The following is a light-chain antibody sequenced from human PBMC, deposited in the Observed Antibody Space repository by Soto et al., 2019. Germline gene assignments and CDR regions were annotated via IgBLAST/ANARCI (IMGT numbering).Light chain of an antibody. Sequence: DAVLTQSPPSLPVTLGQSASISCNSSQSLVDKDGNTYLLWFHQRPGQSPRRLFYKVSERQYGRPDRFSGSGLGTDFTLTISRVAAEDLGINSCMQGNHWPLTFGGGTRVDI. J-gene: IGKJ4*01. CDR3: MQGNHWPLT. CDR2: KVS. V-gene: IGKV2-30*01. CDR1: QSLVDKDGNTY.